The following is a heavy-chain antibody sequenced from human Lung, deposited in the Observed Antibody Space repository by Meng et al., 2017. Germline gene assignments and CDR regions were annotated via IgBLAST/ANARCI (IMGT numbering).Heavy chain of an antibody. D-gene: IGHD4-17*01. J-gene: IGHJ4*02. CDR1: GFTFSRNA. CDR3: ARNNYGDYYFDY. Sequence: QVQLGGSGGGGVQPGRSLRLSCAASGFTFSRNAMHWVRQAPGKGLEWVAAISYDGSNQHYADSVKGRFTISRDNSENTLYLQMNSLRAEDTAVYYCARNNYGDYYFDYWGQGTLVTVSS. CDR2: ISYDGSNQ. V-gene: IGHV3-30*01.